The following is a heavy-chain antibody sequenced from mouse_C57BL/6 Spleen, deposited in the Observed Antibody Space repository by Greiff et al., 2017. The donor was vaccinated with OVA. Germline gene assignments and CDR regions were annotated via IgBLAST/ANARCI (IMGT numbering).Heavy chain of an antibody. CDR2: INPNNGGT. V-gene: IGHV1-22*01. J-gene: IGHJ2*01. CDR1: GYTFTDYN. CDR3: ARFYGSHFDY. D-gene: IGHD1-1*01. Sequence: DVQLQESGPELVKPGASVKMSCKASGYTFTDYNMHWVKQSHGKSLEWIGYINPNNGGTSYNQKFKGKATLTVNKSSSTAYMELRSLTSEDSAVYYCARFYGSHFDYWGQGTTLTVSS.